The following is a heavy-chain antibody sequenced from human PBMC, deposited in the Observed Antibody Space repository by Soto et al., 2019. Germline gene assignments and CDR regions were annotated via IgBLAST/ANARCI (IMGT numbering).Heavy chain of an antibody. CDR1: GGSFSGYY. CDR3: ARDPNVTSEIFGEPDAFDI. J-gene: IGHJ3*02. CDR2: INHRGST. D-gene: IGHD3-3*01. Sequence: QVQLQQWGAGLLKPSGTLSLTCAVYGGSFSGYYWSWIRQPPGKGLEWIGEINHRGSTNYNPSLKSRVNISVDTSKNQFSLKLSSVTGADTAVYYCARDPNVTSEIFGEPDAFDIWGQGTMVTVSS. V-gene: IGHV4-34*01.